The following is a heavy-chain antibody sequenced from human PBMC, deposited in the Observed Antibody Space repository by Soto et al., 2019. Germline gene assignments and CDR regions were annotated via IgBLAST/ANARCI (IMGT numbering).Heavy chain of an antibody. CDR3: ARGGGYCSSTSCFYYYYGMDV. J-gene: IGHJ6*02. CDR2: ISAYNGNT. CDR1: GYTFTSYG. D-gene: IGHD2-2*01. V-gene: IGHV1-18*01. Sequence: EASVKVSCKXSGYTFTSYGISWVRQAPGQGLEWMGWISAYNGNTNYAQKLQGRVTMTTDTSTSTAYMELRSLRSDDTAVYYCARGGGYCSSTSCFYYYYGMDVWGQGTTVTVSS.